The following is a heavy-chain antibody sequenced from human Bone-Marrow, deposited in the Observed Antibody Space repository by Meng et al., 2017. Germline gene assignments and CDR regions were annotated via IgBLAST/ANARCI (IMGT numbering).Heavy chain of an antibody. CDR2: IYYSGST. CDR3: ARVLYGSGYYFLDY. V-gene: IGHV4-31*03. J-gene: IGHJ4*02. Sequence: SETLSLTCTVSGGSISSGGYYWSWIRQHPGKGLEWIGYIYYSGSTYYNPSLKSRVTISVDTSKNQFSLKLSSVTAADTAVYYCARVLYGSGYYFLDYWGQGTLVTVSS. CDR1: GGSISSGGYY. D-gene: IGHD3-22*01.